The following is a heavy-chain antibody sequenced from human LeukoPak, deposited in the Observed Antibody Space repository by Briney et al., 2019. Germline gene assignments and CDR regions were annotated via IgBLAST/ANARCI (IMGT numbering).Heavy chain of an antibody. CDR3: AKSPTYYYGSGPYCFDY. CDR1: GFTFSSYA. J-gene: IGHJ4*02. Sequence: GGSLRLSCAASGFTFSSYAMSWVRQAPGKGLEWVSAISGSGGSTYYADSVKGRFTISRDNSKNTLYLQMNSLRAEDTAVYYCAKSPTYYYGSGPYCFDYWGQGTLVTVSS. V-gene: IGHV3-23*01. D-gene: IGHD3-10*01. CDR2: ISGSGGST.